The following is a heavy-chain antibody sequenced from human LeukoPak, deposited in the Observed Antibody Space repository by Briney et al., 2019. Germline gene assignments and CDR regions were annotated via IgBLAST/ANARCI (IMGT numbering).Heavy chain of an antibody. Sequence: PGGSLRLSCAASGFTFSSYSMNWVRQAPGKGLEWVSSISSSSSSYIYYADSVKGRFTISRDNAKNSLYLQMNSLRAEDTAVYYCAKDRGTTNYYYYMDVWGKGTTVTVSS. J-gene: IGHJ6*03. CDR1: GFTFSSYS. CDR2: ISSSSSSYI. CDR3: AKDRGTTNYYYYMDV. V-gene: IGHV3-21*01. D-gene: IGHD4-17*01.